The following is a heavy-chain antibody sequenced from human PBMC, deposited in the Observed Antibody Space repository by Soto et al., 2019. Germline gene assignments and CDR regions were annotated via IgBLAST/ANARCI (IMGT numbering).Heavy chain of an antibody. CDR2: INHSGST. Sequence: SETLSLTCTVSGDSVSSGDYYWSWIRQPPGKGLEWIGEINHSGSTNYNPSLKSRVTISVDTSKNQFSLKLSSVTAADTAVYYCARGKYCSSTSCYYYYYYYGMDVWGQGTTVTVSS. CDR1: GDSVSSGDYY. V-gene: IGHV4-61*08. D-gene: IGHD2-2*01. CDR3: ARGKYCSSTSCYYYYYYYGMDV. J-gene: IGHJ6*02.